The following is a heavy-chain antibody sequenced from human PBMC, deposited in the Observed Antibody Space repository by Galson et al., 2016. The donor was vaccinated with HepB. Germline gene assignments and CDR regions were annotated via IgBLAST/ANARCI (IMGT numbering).Heavy chain of an antibody. CDR2: IRSDSSDI. CDR1: GFTFSSYT. D-gene: IGHD6-19*01. V-gene: IGHV3-21*01. CDR3: ARSGIEVAGSFGYFDY. Sequence: SLRLSCAASGFTFSSYTLNWVRQAPGKGLEWVSSIRSDSSDIYYIDSVKGRFTISRDNSKNTLHLQMNGLRAEDTAVYYCARSGIEVAGSFGYFDYWGQGTQVTVSS. J-gene: IGHJ4*02.